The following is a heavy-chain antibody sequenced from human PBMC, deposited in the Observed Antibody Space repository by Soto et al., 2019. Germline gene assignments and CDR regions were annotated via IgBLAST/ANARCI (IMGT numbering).Heavy chain of an antibody. V-gene: IGHV4-34*01. D-gene: IGHD2-8*01. Sequence: PSETLSLTCAVYGGSFSGYYWSWIRQPPGKGLEWIGEINHSGSTNYNPSLKSRVTISVDTSKNQFSLKLSSVTAADTAVYYCARRMVYAIPFDYWGQGTLVTVSS. CDR3: ARRMVYAIPFDY. J-gene: IGHJ4*02. CDR2: INHSGST. CDR1: GGSFSGYY.